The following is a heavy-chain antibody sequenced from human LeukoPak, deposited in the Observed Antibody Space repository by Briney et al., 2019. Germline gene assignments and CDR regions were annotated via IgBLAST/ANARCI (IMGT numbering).Heavy chain of an antibody. D-gene: IGHD3-9*01. V-gene: IGHV1-46*01. Sequence: ASVKVSCKASGYTFTGYYMHWVRQAPGQGLEWMGIINPSGGSTSYAQKFQGRVTMTRDMSTSTVYMELSSLRSEDTAVYYCAREGDILTGYYIDWGQGTLVTVSS. J-gene: IGHJ4*02. CDR3: AREGDILTGYYID. CDR1: GYTFTGYY. CDR2: INPSGGST.